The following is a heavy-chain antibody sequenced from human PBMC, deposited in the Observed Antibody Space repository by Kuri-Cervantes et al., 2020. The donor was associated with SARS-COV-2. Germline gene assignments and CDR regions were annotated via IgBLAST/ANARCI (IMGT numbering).Heavy chain of an antibody. CDR2: ISYDGSNK. D-gene: IGHD3-3*01. CDR1: GFTFSSYG. CDR3: ARGHYDFWSGYHTQYYFDY. V-gene: IGHV3-33*05. Sequence: GESLKISCAASGFTFSSYGMHWVRQAPGKGLEWVAVISYDGSNKYYADSVKGRFTISRDNSKNTLYLQMNSLRAEDTAVYYCARGHYDFWSGYHTQYYFDYWGQGTLVTVSS. J-gene: IGHJ4*02.